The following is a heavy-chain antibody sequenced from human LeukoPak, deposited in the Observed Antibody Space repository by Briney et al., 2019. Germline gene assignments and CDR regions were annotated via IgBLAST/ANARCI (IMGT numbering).Heavy chain of an antibody. CDR1: GFTFSSYG. V-gene: IGHV3-30*02. CDR2: IRYDGSNK. D-gene: IGHD3-22*01. J-gene: IGHJ3*02. Sequence: HTGGSLRLSCAASGFTFSSYGMHWVRQAPGKGLEWVAFIRYDGSNKYYADSVKGRFTISRDNSKNTLYLQMNSLRAEDTAVYYCAKDLFTMIVVVRPSFDTWGQGTMVTVSS. CDR3: AKDLFTMIVVVRPSFDT.